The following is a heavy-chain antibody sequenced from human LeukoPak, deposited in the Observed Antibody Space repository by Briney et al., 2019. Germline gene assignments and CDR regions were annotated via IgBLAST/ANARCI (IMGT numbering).Heavy chain of an antibody. V-gene: IGHV3-48*01. CDR3: TRDRLTSGSYFFDY. Sequence: PGGSLRLSCAASAFTFSDYSMNWVRQAPGKGLEWIAYISGRSSTNYYAYSVRGRFTISGDKAKNSMYLQMNSLRAEDTAVYYCTRDRLTSGSYFFDYWGQGTLVTVSS. CDR2: ISGRSSTN. CDR1: AFTFSDYS. D-gene: IGHD1-26*01. J-gene: IGHJ4*02.